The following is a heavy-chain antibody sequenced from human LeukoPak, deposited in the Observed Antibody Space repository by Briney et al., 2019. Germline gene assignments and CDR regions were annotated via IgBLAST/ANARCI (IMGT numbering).Heavy chain of an antibody. CDR3: AKDRGTSLWYFDL. D-gene: IGHD2-2*01. V-gene: IGHV3-30*02. Sequence: PGGSLRLSRAASGFTFSSYGMHWVRQAPGKGLEWVAFIRYDGSNKYYADSVKGRFTISRDNSKNTLYLQMNSLRAEDTAVYYCAKDRGTSLWYFDLWGRGTLVTVSS. CDR2: IRYDGSNK. CDR1: GFTFSSYG. J-gene: IGHJ2*01.